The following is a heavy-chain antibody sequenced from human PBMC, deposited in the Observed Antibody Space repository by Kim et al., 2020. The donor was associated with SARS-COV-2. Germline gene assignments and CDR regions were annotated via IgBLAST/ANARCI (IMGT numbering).Heavy chain of an antibody. J-gene: IGHJ6*02. Sequence: GGSLRLSCAASGFTFSSYWMAWVRQAPGKGLQWVGNIDQHGSEKNYVDSVKGRFTISRDNAMQSLFLQMNSLGDEDTAVYYCATKSAPGRGMDLWGQGTTVTVSS. CDR3: ATKSAPGRGMDL. D-gene: IGHD3-10*01. CDR2: IDQHGSEK. CDR1: GFTFSSYW. V-gene: IGHV3-7*01.